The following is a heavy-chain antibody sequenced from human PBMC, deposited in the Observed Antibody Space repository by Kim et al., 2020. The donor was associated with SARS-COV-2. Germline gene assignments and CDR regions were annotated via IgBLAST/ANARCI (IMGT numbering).Heavy chain of an antibody. Sequence: SETLSLTCAVSGVSISSGGYSWSWIRQPPGKGLEWIGYIYYSGSTYYNPSLKSRVTISVDRSKNQFSLKVSSVTAADTAVYYCARGPGSGRADAFDIWG. J-gene: IGHJ3*02. CDR1: GVSISSGGYS. CDR2: IYYSGST. V-gene: IGHV4-30-2*01. D-gene: IGHD3-10*01. CDR3: ARGPGSGRADAFDI.